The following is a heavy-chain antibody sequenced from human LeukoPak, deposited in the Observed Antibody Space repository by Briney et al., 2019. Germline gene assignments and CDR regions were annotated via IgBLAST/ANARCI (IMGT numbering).Heavy chain of an antibody. V-gene: IGHV3-30-3*01. CDR1: GFTFSSYA. J-gene: IGHJ6*02. CDR2: ISYDGSNK. D-gene: IGHD3-22*01. CDR3: ARAPPMITMIVVISGMDA. Sequence: PGGSLRLSCAASGFTFSSYAMHWVRQAPGKGLEWVAVISYDGSNKYYADSVKGRFTISRDNSKNTLYLQMNSLRAEDTAVYYCARAPPMITMIVVISGMDAWGQGTTVTVSS.